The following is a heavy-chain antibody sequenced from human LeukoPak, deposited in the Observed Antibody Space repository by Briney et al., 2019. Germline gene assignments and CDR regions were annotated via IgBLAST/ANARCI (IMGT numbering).Heavy chain of an antibody. Sequence: GGSLRLSCAASGFTVSSNYMNWVRQAPGKGLEWVSFISSTGGTIYYADSVKGRFTVSRDNAKKSLLLQMNSLRAEDTALYYCARGYSRAAFDIWGQGTMVTVSS. CDR3: ARGYSRAAFDI. J-gene: IGHJ3*02. V-gene: IGHV3-48*01. CDR2: ISSTGGTI. CDR1: GFTVSSNY. D-gene: IGHD2-15*01.